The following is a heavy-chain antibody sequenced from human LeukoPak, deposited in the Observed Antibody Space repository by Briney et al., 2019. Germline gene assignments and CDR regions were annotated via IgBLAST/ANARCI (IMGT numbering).Heavy chain of an antibody. Sequence: ASVKVACKASGSGFNTYGITWLRQAPGQGLEWVGGIVPILPRRDYAPRFQGRVSFTMDESTTTAYMELSSLTTDDTAFYFCARQYGTNLFDPWGQGTLVTVSS. J-gene: IGHJ5*02. CDR2: IVPILPRR. CDR3: ARQYGTNLFDP. V-gene: IGHV1-69*05. D-gene: IGHD1-26*01. CDR1: GSGFNTYG.